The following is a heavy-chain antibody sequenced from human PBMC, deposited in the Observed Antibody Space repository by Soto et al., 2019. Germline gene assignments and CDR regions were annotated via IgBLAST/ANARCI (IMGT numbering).Heavy chain of an antibody. J-gene: IGHJ6*02. CDR2: IYYSGST. CDR1: GGSISSSSYY. CDR3: ARRIGAGMDV. Sequence: SETLSLTCTVSGGSISSSSYYWGWIRQPPGKGLEWIGSIYYSGSTYYNPSLKSRVTISVDTSKNQFSLKLSSVTAADTAVYYCARRIGAGMDVWGRGTTVTVSS. V-gene: IGHV4-39*01.